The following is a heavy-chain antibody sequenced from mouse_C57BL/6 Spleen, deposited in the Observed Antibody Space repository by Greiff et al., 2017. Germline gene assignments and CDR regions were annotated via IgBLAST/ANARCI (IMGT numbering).Heavy chain of an antibody. J-gene: IGHJ2*01. CDR3: AKGIYYGNYVFDY. Sequence: VQLQQPVAELVRPGASVKLSCTASGFNIKNTYMHWMKQRPEQGLEWIGRIDPANGNTKYAPKFQGKATITADTSSNTAYLQLSSLTSEDTAIYYCAKGIYYGNYVFDYWGQGTTLTVSS. CDR2: IDPANGNT. D-gene: IGHD2-1*01. CDR1: GFNIKNTY. V-gene: IGHV14-3*01.